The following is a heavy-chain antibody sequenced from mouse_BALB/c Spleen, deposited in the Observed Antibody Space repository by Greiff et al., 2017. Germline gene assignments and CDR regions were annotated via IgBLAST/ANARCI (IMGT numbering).Heavy chain of an antibody. CDR3: TREGNYGSWFAY. CDR1: GYTFTDYE. V-gene: IGHV1-15*01. Sequence: VQVVESGAELVRPGASVTLSCKASGYTFTDYEMPWVKQTPVHGLEWIGAIDPETGGTAYNQKFKGKATLTADKSSSTAYMELRSLTSEDSAVYYCTREGNYGSWFAYWGQGTLVTVSA. CDR2: IDPETGGT. D-gene: IGHD2-1*01. J-gene: IGHJ3*01.